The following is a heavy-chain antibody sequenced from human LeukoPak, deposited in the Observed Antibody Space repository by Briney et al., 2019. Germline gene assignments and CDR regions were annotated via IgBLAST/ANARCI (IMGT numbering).Heavy chain of an antibody. CDR3: ARVDYYDSSGYLYYYGVDV. CDR1: GGSVSSGSYY. J-gene: IGHJ6*02. V-gene: IGHV4-61*01. D-gene: IGHD3-22*01. Sequence: PSETLSLTCTVSGGSVSSGSYYWSWIRQPPGKGLEWIGYIYYSGSTNYNPSLKSRVTISVDTSKNQFSLKLSSVTAADTAVYYCARVDYYDSSGYLYYYGVDVWGQGTTVTVSS. CDR2: IYYSGST.